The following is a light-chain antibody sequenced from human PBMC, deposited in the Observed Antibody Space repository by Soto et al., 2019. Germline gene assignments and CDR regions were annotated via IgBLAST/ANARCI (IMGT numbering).Light chain of an antibody. CDR3: QQYNNWPPYT. Sequence: EIVMTQSPATLSVSPGERATLSCRASQSVSSNLAWYQQKPGQAPRLLIYGASTRATGIPARFSGSGSWTEFTLTISSLQSEDFALYYCQQYNNWPPYTFGQGTKLDIK. CDR1: QSVSSN. J-gene: IGKJ2*01. CDR2: GAS. V-gene: IGKV3-15*01.